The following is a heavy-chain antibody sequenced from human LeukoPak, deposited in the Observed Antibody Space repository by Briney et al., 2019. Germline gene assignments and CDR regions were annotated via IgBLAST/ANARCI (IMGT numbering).Heavy chain of an antibody. D-gene: IGHD6-19*01. Sequence: GGSLRLSCAASGFIFNDYAMHWVRQAPGKGLEGVSGINWNSNSIGYADSVKGRFTISRDNAKNSLYLQMNSLRAEDTAFYYCAKGLGKSSGWATLDYWGQGTLLTVSS. V-gene: IGHV3-9*01. CDR1: GFIFNDYA. CDR2: INWNSNSI. J-gene: IGHJ4*02. CDR3: AKGLGKSSGWATLDY.